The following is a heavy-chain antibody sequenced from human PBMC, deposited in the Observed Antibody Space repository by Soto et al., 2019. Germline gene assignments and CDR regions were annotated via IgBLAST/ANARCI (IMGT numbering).Heavy chain of an antibody. CDR1: GFTFSSYW. V-gene: IGHV3-74*01. CDR3: ARLRYFDWLLVYDY. J-gene: IGHJ4*02. Sequence: GGSLRLSCAASGFTFSSYWMHWVRQAPGKGLVWVSRINSDGSSTSYADSVKGRFTISRDNAKNTLYLQMNSLRAEDTAVYYCARLRYFDWLLVYDYWGQGTLVTVSS. D-gene: IGHD3-9*01. CDR2: INSDGSST.